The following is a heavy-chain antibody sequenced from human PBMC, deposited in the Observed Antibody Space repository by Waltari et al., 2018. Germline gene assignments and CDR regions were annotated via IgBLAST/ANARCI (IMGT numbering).Heavy chain of an antibody. Sequence: EVQLVESGGGLIQPGGSLRLSCAVSGFTVRSNYMSWVRQAPGKGLEWVSVIYSGGSTNYADSVKGRFTISRDNSKNTVYLQMNSLRAEDSAVYYCASRTESYYYYGMDVWGQGTTVTVSS. J-gene: IGHJ6*02. D-gene: IGHD1-1*01. V-gene: IGHV3-53*01. CDR1: GFTVRSNY. CDR2: IYSGGST. CDR3: ASRTESYYYYGMDV.